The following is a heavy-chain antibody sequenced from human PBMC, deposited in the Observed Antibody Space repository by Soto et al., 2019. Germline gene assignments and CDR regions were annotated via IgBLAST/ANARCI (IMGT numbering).Heavy chain of an antibody. V-gene: IGHV4-59*01. J-gene: IGHJ4*02. CDR3: ARDVFTAEVDS. D-gene: IGHD2-21*01. Sequence: SETLSLTCPVSGGSFNTYYWSWIRQPPGKGLEWIGDVYHTGRTNYNSSLKSRVTISVDTSKHQFSLKLSSVTAADTAVYYCARDVFTAEVDSWGQGTLVTVSS. CDR1: GGSFNTYY. CDR2: VYHTGRT.